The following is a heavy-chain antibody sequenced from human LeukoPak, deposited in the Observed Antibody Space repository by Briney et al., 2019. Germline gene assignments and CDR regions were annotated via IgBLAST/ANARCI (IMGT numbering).Heavy chain of an antibody. Sequence: PGRSLRLSCAASGFTFSSYAMHWVRQAPGKGLEWVAVISYDGSNKYYADSVKGRFTISRDNSKNTLYLQMNSLRAEDTAVYYCARNHRGGSGSYYSSTADYYYYYGMDVWGQGTTVTVSS. V-gene: IGHV3-30*04. CDR1: GFTFSSYA. D-gene: IGHD3-10*01. J-gene: IGHJ6*02. CDR2: ISYDGSNK. CDR3: ARNHRGGSGSYYSSTADYYYYYGMDV.